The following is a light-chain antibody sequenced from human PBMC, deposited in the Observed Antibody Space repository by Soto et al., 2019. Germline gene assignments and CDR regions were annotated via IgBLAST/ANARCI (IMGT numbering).Light chain of an antibody. J-gene: IGKJ1*01. CDR1: RGISNY. CDR3: QKYNSAPHT. CDR2: AAS. V-gene: IGKV1-27*01. Sequence: EIQMTQSPSSLSASLVYRFTITCLASRGISNYLAWYEQKPGKVPKLLIYAASTLQPGVPSRFSGGGSETVFTLTISSLQPEDVATYYCQKYNSAPHTFGLGTKVDI.